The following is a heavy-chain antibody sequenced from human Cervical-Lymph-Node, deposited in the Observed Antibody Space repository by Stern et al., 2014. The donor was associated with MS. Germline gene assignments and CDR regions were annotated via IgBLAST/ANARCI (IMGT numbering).Heavy chain of an antibody. CDR1: GGSISSSYY. CDR3: VRQVTVRSRFDY. J-gene: IGHJ4*02. V-gene: IGHV4-39*01. CDR2: IDDTGRT. Sequence: QVQLQESGPGLVKPSETLSRTCTVSGGSISSSYYWGWIRQSSGKGLEWIGSIDDTGRTFYNPSLKSRVTISGDTYNNQFSLKLSSVTAADTAVYYCVRQVTVRSRFDYWGQGTLVTVSS. D-gene: IGHD4-11*01.